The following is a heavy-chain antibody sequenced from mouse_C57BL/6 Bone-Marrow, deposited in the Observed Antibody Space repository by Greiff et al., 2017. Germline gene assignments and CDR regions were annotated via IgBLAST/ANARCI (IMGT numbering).Heavy chain of an antibody. CDR1: GYAFTNYL. Sequence: QVQLQQSGAELVRPGTSVKVSCKASGYAFTNYLIGWVKQRPGQGLEWIGVINPGSGGTNYNEKFKGKATLTADKSSSTAYMQRSSLTSEDSAVCVCARRAGYFDYGGQGTTLTVSS. J-gene: IGHJ2*01. V-gene: IGHV1-54*01. CDR3: ARRAGYFDY. D-gene: IGHD3-3*01. CDR2: INPGSGGT.